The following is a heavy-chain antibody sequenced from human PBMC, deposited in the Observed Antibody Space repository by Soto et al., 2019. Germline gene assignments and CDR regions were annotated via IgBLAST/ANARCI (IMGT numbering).Heavy chain of an antibody. J-gene: IGHJ6*03. Sequence: ASVKVSCKVAGYTLTXLSMHWVRQAPGKGLEWMGGFDPEDGETIYAQKFQGRVTMTTDTSTSTAYMELRSLRSDDTAVYYCARLGVDCSGGSCYALTFYYYYYYMDVWGKGTTVTVSS. CDR2: FDPEDGET. CDR3: ARLGVDCSGGSCYALTFYYYYYYMDV. CDR1: GYTLTXLS. D-gene: IGHD2-15*01. V-gene: IGHV1-24*01.